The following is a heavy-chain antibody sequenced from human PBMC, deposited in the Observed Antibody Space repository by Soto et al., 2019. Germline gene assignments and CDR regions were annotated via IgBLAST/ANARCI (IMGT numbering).Heavy chain of an antibody. V-gene: IGHV4-34*01. CDR2: INHSGST. CDR3: ARSMVKDFWSGWGWFDP. D-gene: IGHD3-3*01. CDR1: GGSFSGYY. Sequence: SETLSLTCAVYGGSFSGYYWSWIRQPPGKGLEWIGEINHSGSTNYNPSLKSRVTVSVDTSKNQFSLKLSSVTAADTAVYYCARSMVKDFWSGWGWFDPWGQGTLVTVSS. J-gene: IGHJ5*02.